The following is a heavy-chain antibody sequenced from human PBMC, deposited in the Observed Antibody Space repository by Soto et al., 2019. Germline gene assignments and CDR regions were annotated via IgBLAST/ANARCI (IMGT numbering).Heavy chain of an antibody. D-gene: IGHD6-19*01. CDR1: GYTFTSYG. CDR3: AGDGGWQPDY. CDR2: ISAYNGNT. J-gene: IGHJ4*02. V-gene: IGHV1-18*01. Sequence: QVQLVQSGAEVKKPGASVKVSCKASGYTFTSYGISWARQAPGQGIAWMGWISAYNGNTNYAQKLEGRATMTTDTSTSTAYMELRSLRSDGTALYYCAGDGGWQPDYWGQGTLVTVSS.